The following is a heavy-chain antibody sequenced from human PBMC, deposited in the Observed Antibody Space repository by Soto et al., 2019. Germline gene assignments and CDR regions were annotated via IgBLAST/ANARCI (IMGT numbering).Heavy chain of an antibody. Sequence: GGSLRLSCAASGFNFSSYAMHWVRQAPGKGLEWVAVISYDGSNKYYADSVKGRFTISRDNSKNTLYLQMNSLRAEDTAVYYCARDSSSSGPYFDYWGQGTLVTVSS. CDR3: ARDSSSSGPYFDY. V-gene: IGHV3-30-3*01. CDR2: ISYDGSNK. J-gene: IGHJ4*02. D-gene: IGHD3-22*01. CDR1: GFNFSSYA.